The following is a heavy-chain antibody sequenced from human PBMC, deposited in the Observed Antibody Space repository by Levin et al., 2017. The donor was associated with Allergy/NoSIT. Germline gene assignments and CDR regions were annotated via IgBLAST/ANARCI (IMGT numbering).Heavy chain of an antibody. CDR3: ARGFAVDRSYFDY. Sequence: AASVKVSCAASGFTFSIYSMHWVRQAPGKGLEWVSYIGGTTSTILYADSVKGRFTISRDNAKNSLYLQMNSLRDEDTALYYCARGFAVDRSYFDYWGQGTLVTVSS. J-gene: IGHJ4*02. V-gene: IGHV3-48*02. CDR2: IGGTTSTI. CDR1: GFTFSIYS. D-gene: IGHD2-15*01.